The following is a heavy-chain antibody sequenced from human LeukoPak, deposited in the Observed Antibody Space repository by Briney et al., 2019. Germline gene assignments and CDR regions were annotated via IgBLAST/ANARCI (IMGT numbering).Heavy chain of an antibody. J-gene: IGHJ4*02. Sequence: SVKVSCKASGGTFSSYAISWVRQAPGQGLEWMGGIIPIFGTANYAQKFQGRVTITADKSTSTAYMELSSLRSEDTAVYYCARMIAVAGGYLDYWGQGTLVTVSS. CDR2: IIPIFGTA. D-gene: IGHD6-19*01. V-gene: IGHV1-69*06. CDR1: GGTFSSYA. CDR3: ARMIAVAGGYLDY.